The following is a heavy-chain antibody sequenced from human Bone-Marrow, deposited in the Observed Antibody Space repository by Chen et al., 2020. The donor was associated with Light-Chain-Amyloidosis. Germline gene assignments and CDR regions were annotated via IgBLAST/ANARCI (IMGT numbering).Heavy chain of an antibody. J-gene: IGHJ4*02. D-gene: IGHD1-26*01. CDR2: IKQEGSDK. V-gene: IGHV3-7*01. CDR1: GFTFSSYW. CDR3: ARVGRGYYFDY. Sequence: EVQLVESGGGLVQPGGSLRLSCAASGFTFSSYWLSWVRQAPGKGLEWVANIKQEGSDKYYVDSVMGRFTISRDNAKNALFLQMNSLRAEDTAVYYCARVGRGYYFDYWGKGTLVTVSS.